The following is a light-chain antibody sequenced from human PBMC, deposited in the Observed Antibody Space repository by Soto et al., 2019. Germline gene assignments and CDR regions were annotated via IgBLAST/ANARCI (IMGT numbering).Light chain of an antibody. J-gene: IGLJ2*01. CDR3: QAWDSSTL. CDR1: KLGDKY. CDR2: QDS. V-gene: IGLV3-1*01. Sequence: SYELTQPPSVSVSPGQTASITCYGDKLGDKYACWYQQKPGQSPVLVIYQDSKRPSGIPERFSGSNSGNTATLTISGTQAMDEADYYCQAWDSSTLFGGGTQLTVL.